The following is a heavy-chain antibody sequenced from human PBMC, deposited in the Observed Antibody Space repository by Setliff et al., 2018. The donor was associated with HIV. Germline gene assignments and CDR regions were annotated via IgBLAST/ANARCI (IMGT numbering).Heavy chain of an antibody. J-gene: IGHJ5*02. Sequence: ASVKVSCKASGYNFVNYEINWVRQATGQGLEWMGWMNPDSGNTDYAQKFQGRVTMTRDTSISTAYMELSSLTSDDTAVYYCARGERGFLDFNWFDPWGQGTLVTVS. CDR2: MNPDSGNT. CDR1: GYNFVNYE. CDR3: ARGERGFLDFNWFDP. V-gene: IGHV1-8*02. D-gene: IGHD3-3*01.